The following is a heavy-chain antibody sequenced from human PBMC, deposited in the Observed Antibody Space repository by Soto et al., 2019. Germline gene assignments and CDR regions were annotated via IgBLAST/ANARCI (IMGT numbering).Heavy chain of an antibody. V-gene: IGHV1-69*13. CDR3: ARGSVSAATIDYYYYGMDV. CDR1: GGTFSSYA. J-gene: IGHJ6*02. D-gene: IGHD2-2*01. Sequence: SVKVSCKASGGTFSSYAISWVRQAPGQGLEWMGGIIPIFGTANYAQKFQGRVTITADESTSTAYMELSSLRSEDTAVYYCARGSVSAATIDYYYYGMDVWGQGTTVTVSS. CDR2: IIPIFGTA.